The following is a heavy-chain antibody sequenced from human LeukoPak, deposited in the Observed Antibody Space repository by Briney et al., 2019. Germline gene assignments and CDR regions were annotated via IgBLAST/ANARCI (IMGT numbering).Heavy chain of an antibody. Sequence: GRSLRLSCAASGFTFDDYAMFWVRQAPGKGLEWVSGISWNSGNIGYADFVKGRFSISRDNAKNSLYLQMNSLRAEDTALYYCERGLGAPTGFPFAYGGRGPLVTVSS. J-gene: IGHJ4*02. CDR2: ISWNSGNI. D-gene: IGHD1-26*01. CDR1: GFTFDDYA. V-gene: IGHV3-9*01. CDR3: ERGLGAPTGFPFAY.